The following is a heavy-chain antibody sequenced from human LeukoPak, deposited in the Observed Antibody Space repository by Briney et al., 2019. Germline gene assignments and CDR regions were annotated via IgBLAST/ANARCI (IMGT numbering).Heavy chain of an antibody. D-gene: IGHD3-3*01. Sequence: ASVKVSCKAAGYTFISYSITWIRQAPGQGLEWMGWISAYNGKTNCAQNLQGRVTMTTDTSTSTAHMELRSLRSDDTAMYYCATNPSYDFWSGGWGQGTLISVSS. CDR3: ATNPSYDFWSGG. J-gene: IGHJ4*02. V-gene: IGHV1-18*01. CDR1: GYTFISYS. CDR2: ISAYNGKT.